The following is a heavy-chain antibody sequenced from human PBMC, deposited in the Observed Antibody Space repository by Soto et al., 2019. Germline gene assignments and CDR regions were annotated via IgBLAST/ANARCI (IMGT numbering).Heavy chain of an antibody. V-gene: IGHV3-53*01. CDR2: LYTGGSA. CDR1: GFSVTDHY. J-gene: IGHJ4*02. CDR3: ARSFNDWTTYFDY. D-gene: IGHD3-9*01. Sequence: GGSLRLSCAASGFSVTDHYMTWVRQVPGKGLEWVSVLYTGGSACYGDSVKGRFTISRDSSTNTLYLQMSSLKVGDTAFYFCARSFNDWTTYFDYWSEGTLVTVSS.